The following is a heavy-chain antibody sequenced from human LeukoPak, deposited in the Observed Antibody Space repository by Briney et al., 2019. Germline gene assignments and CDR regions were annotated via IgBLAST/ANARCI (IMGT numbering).Heavy chain of an antibody. V-gene: IGHV1-18*01. Sequence: GASVKVSCKASGYTFTSYGISWVRQAPGQGLEWMGWISAYNGNTNYAQKLQGRVTMTTDTSTSTAYTELRSLRSEDTAVYYCARGWLAETTVVTPYNYWGQGSLVTVSS. CDR2: ISAYNGNT. CDR1: GYTFTSYG. J-gene: IGHJ4*02. D-gene: IGHD4-23*01. CDR3: ARGWLAETTVVTPYNY.